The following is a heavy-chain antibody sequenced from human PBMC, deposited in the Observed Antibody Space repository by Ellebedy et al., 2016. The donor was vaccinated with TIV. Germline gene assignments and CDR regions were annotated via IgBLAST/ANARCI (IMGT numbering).Heavy chain of an antibody. CDR1: GFTFSSYA. Sequence: GESLKISXAASGFTFSSYAMSWVRQAPGKGLEWVSPISFSGESTNHADSVKGRFTISRDSSKNTLYLQMNSLRGDDTAVYYCAKHVGPTMVRGVLGYWGQGTLVTVSS. CDR3: AKHVGPTMVRGVLGY. V-gene: IGHV3-23*01. CDR2: ISFSGEST. D-gene: IGHD3-10*01. J-gene: IGHJ4*02.